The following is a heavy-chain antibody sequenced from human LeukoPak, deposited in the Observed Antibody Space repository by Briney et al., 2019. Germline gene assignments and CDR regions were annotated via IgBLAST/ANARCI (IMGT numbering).Heavy chain of an antibody. Sequence: PGGSLRLSCVATGFSVSDNYMNWVRQAPEKGLQWLSVIYSGGFTYYADSVRGRFTMSRDESKNTIYLQMNSLRVDDTGFYYCARDGSISRTFFFDSWGQGALVTVSS. V-gene: IGHV3-66*01. CDR1: GFSVSDNY. CDR2: IYSGGFT. J-gene: IGHJ5*01. CDR3: ARDGSISRTFFFDS. D-gene: IGHD6-13*01.